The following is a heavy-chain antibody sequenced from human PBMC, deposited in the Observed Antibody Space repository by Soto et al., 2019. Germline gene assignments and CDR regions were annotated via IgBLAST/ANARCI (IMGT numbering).Heavy chain of an antibody. D-gene: IGHD2-15*01. J-gene: IGHJ5*02. CDR3: ASLGVVVVVAATPPWFDP. Sequence: EVQLVESGGGLVKPGGSLRLSCAASGFTFSSYSMNWVRQAPGKGLEWVSSISSSSSYIYYADSVKGRFTISRDNAENSLYLQMNSLRAEDTAVYYCASLGVVVVVAATPPWFDPWGQGTLVTVSS. V-gene: IGHV3-21*01. CDR1: GFTFSSYS. CDR2: ISSSSSYI.